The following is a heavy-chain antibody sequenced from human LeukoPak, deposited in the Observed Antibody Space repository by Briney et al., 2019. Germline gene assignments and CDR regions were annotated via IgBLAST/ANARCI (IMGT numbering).Heavy chain of an antibody. D-gene: IGHD3-3*01. J-gene: IGHJ6*03. Sequence: QPGGSLRLFCAASGFTFSNYAMNWVRQAPGKGLEWVSTISTTGGSSYYADSVKGRFTISRDNSKNTLFLQMSTLGAEDTAVYYCAKGVRFLGHMDVWGKGTTVTVSS. CDR1: GFTFSNYA. CDR2: ISTTGGSS. CDR3: AKGVRFLGHMDV. V-gene: IGHV3-23*01.